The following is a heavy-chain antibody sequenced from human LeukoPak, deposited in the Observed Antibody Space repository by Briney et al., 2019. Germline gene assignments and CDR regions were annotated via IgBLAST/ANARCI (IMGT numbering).Heavy chain of an antibody. J-gene: IGHJ3*02. V-gene: IGHV3-30*18. CDR2: ISYDGSNK. D-gene: IGHD3-16*01. CDR3: AKDYYDYIWGSFSGDAFDI. Sequence: GGSLRLSCAASGFTFSSYGMHWVRQAPAKGLEWVAIISYDGSNKYYADSVKGRFTISRDNSKNTLYLQMNSLRAEDTAVYYCAKDYYDYIWGSFSGDAFDIWGQGTMVTVSS. CDR1: GFTFSSYG.